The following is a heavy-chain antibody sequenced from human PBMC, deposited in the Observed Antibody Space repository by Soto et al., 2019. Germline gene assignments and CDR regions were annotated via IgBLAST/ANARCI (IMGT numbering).Heavy chain of an antibody. CDR3: ARVRGQQQHYGMDV. CDR2: IIPIFGTA. Sequence: QVQLVQSGAEVKKPGSSVKVSCKASGGTFSSYAISWVRQAPGQGLEWMGGIIPIFGTANYAQKFQGRVTITADESTSTADMELSSLRSEDTAVYYCARVRGQQQHYGMDVWGQGTTVTVSS. J-gene: IGHJ6*02. D-gene: IGHD6-13*01. CDR1: GGTFSSYA. V-gene: IGHV1-69*01.